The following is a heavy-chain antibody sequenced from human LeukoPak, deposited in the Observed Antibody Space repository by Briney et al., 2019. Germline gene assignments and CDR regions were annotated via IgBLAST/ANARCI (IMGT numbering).Heavy chain of an antibody. J-gene: IGHJ5*02. CDR3: AKVHSSGYYYPLSWFDP. Sequence: GGSLRLSRAASGFTFSSYAMSWVRQAPGKGLEWVSAISGSGGSTYYADSVKGRFTISRDNSKNTLYLQMNSLRAEDTAVYYCAKVHSSGYYYPLSWFDPWGQGTLVTVSS. V-gene: IGHV3-23*01. CDR1: GFTFSSYA. D-gene: IGHD3-22*01. CDR2: ISGSGGST.